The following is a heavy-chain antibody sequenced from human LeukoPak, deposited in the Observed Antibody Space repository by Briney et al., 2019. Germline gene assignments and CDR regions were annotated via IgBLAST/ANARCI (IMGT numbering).Heavy chain of an antibody. J-gene: IGHJ4*02. CDR3: ARDRFVSMVRQTPAPADY. CDR1: GFTFSSYG. D-gene: IGHD3-10*01. CDR2: IWYDGSNK. V-gene: IGHV3-33*01. Sequence: GGSLRLSCAASGFTFSSYGMHWVRQAPGKGLEWVAVIWYDGSNKYYADSVKGRFTISRDNSKNTLYLQMNSLRAEDTAVYYCARDRFVSMVRQTPAPADYWGQGTLVTVSS.